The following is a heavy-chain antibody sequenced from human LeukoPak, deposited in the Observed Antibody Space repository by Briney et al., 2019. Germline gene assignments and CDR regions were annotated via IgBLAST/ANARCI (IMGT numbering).Heavy chain of an antibody. J-gene: IGHJ4*02. D-gene: IGHD3-9*01. V-gene: IGHV1-18*01. CDR1: GYTFTSYG. CDR3: ARSDILTGYSDNFDY. Sequence: GASVTVSCKASGYTFTSYGISWVRQAPGQGLEWMGWISAYNGNTNYAQKLQGRVTMTTDTSTSTAYMELRSLRSDDTAVYYCARSDILTGYSDNFDYWGQGTLVTVSS. CDR2: ISAYNGNT.